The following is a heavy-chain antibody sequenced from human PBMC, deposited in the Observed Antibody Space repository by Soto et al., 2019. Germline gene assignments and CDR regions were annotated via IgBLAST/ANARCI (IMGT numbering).Heavy chain of an antibody. CDR1: GVTFTGYY. Sequence: AGTLSLTCAVSGVTFTGYYWSWIRQPPGKGLEWIGEVNHSASTNYNPYLKSRVTISVDTSKNHSSLKVSSVIAADKAVYYCARGWSGLVIISLDPWGKGTLVTVSS. CDR3: ARGWSGLVIISLDP. CDR2: VNHSAST. V-gene: IGHV4-34*01. D-gene: IGHD3-9*01. J-gene: IGHJ5*02.